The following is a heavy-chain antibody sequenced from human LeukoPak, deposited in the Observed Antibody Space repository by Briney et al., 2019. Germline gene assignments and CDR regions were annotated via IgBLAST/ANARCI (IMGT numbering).Heavy chain of an antibody. Sequence: PSETLSLTCTVSGGSISTSAFYWGWIRQPPGKGLEWIGSIYDSGNEFYNPSLKSRVTMSVDTSKNQFSLKLSSVTAADTAVYYCATRYSSGWYGLTFDIWGQGTMVTVSS. D-gene: IGHD6-19*01. J-gene: IGHJ3*02. V-gene: IGHV4-39*07. CDR3: ATRYSSGWYGLTFDI. CDR1: GGSISTSAFY. CDR2: IYDSGNE.